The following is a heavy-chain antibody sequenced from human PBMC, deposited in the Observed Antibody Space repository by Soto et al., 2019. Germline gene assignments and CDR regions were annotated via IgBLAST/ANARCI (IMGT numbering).Heavy chain of an antibody. V-gene: IGHV3-23*01. CDR1: GFIFSSYA. CDR2: ISGSETST. D-gene: IGHD3-3*01. Sequence: GGSLRLSCATSGFIFSSYAMSWVRQAPGKGLEWVSSISGSETSTCYADSVKGRFTISRDNSKNSLYLQMNSLRAEDTAVYYCARVYNYYDFWSGYDQYYFDYWGQGTLVTVSS. CDR3: ARVYNYYDFWSGYDQYYFDY. J-gene: IGHJ4*02.